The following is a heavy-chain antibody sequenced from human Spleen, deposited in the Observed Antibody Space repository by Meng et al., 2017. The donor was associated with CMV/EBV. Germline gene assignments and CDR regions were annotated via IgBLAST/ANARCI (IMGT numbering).Heavy chain of an antibody. CDR3: ARDSQPGDGMDV. D-gene: IGHD1-14*01. CDR2: VNSGGRT. J-gene: IGHJ6*02. CDR1: GFSASNNY. V-gene: IGHV3-53*01. Sequence: GESLKISCAASGFSASNNYMSWVRQAPGKGLEWVSVVNSGGRTYYADSVQGRFTVSRDNSKNTLYLQMNSLRAEDTAVYYCARDSQPGDGMDVWGQGTTVTVSS.